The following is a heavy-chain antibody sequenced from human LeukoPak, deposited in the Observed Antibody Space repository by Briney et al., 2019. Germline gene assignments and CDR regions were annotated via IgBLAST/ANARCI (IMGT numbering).Heavy chain of an antibody. CDR3: ARGGSRLTTAGDLDY. CDR1: GGSISSSSYY. D-gene: IGHD3-16*01. V-gene: IGHV4-39*01. CDR2: IYYSGTT. J-gene: IGHJ4*02. Sequence: SGTLSLTCTVSGGSISSSSYYWGWIRQPPGKGLEWIGSIYYSGTTYYNLSLKSRVTISVDTSRNQFSLRLSSVTAADTAVYYCARGGSRLTTAGDLDYWGQGTLVTVSS.